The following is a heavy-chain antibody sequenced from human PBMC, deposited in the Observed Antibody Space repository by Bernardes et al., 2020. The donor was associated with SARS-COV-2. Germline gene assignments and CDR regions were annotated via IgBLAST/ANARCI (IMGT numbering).Heavy chain of an antibody. V-gene: IGHV3-30*07. CDR3: ARDIPSIAARGAFDY. Sequence: GGSLRLSCAASGFTFSSYAMHWVRQAPGKGLEWVAVISYDGSNKYYADSVKGRFTISRDNAKNSLYLQMNSLRAEDTAVYYCARDIPSIAARGAFDYWGQGTLVTVSS. D-gene: IGHD6-6*01. CDR2: ISYDGSNK. J-gene: IGHJ4*02. CDR1: GFTFSSYA.